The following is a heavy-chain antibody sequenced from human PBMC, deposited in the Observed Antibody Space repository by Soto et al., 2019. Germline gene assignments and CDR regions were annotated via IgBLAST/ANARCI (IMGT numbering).Heavy chain of an antibody. CDR2: ISGSGGST. J-gene: IGHJ3*02. CDR1: GFTFSSYA. V-gene: IGHV3-23*01. CDR3: AKVYYYDSSGPVPNDAFDI. Sequence: GSLRLSCAASGFTFSSYAMSWVRQAPGKGLEWVSAISGSGGSTYYADSVKGRFTISRDNSKNTLYLQMNSLRAEDTAVYYCAKVYYYDSSGPVPNDAFDIWGQGTMVTVSS. D-gene: IGHD3-22*01.